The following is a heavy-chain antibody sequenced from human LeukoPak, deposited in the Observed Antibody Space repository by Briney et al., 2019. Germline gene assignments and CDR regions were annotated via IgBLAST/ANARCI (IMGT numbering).Heavy chain of an antibody. CDR1: GFTFSSYA. CDR2: ISYDGGNK. D-gene: IGHD5-24*01. V-gene: IGHV3-30*04. CDR3: ARDRRWLQYSDY. J-gene: IGHJ4*02. Sequence: SGRSLRLSCAASGFTFSSYAMHWVRQTPGKGLEWVAVISYDGGNKYYADSVKGRFTISRDNSKNTLYLEMNSLRPEDTAVYYCARDRRWLQYSDYWGQGTLVTVSS.